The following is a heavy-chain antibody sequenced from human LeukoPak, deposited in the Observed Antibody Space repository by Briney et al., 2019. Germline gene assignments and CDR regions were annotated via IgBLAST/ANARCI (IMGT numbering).Heavy chain of an antibody. D-gene: IGHD3-9*01. J-gene: IGHJ5*02. CDR2: VSDTGTA. CDR1: FGSLNSYF. V-gene: IGHV4-4*07. Sequence: SETLSLTCTVSFGSLNSYFWTWVRQPAGKGLEWIGRVSDTGTAYHNPSLANRVTVFLDTSKNQFSLKLTSVTAADTAVYYCARVLYYDVLTGYYINGWFDPWGQGTLVTVSS. CDR3: ARVLYYDVLTGYYINGWFDP.